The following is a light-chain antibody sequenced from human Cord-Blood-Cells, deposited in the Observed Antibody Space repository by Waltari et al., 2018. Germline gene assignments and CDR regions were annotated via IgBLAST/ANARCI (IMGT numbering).Light chain of an antibody. CDR1: SSDVGGYNY. CDR2: DVS. CDR3: SSYAGSSTYV. V-gene: IGLV2-14*01. J-gene: IGLJ1*01. Sequence: QSALTQPASVSGSPGQSITISCTGTSSDVGGYNYVSWYQQHPGKAPKLMIYDVSKRPSGVPDRFSGSKSGNTASLTISGLQAEDEADYYCSSYAGSSTYVFGAGTKLTVL.